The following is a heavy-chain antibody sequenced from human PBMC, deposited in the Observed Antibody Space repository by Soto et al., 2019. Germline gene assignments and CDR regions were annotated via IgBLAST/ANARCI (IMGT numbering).Heavy chain of an antibody. CDR3: ARYGRGYCTNGVCPYYFDY. CDR2: INSGGRST. J-gene: IGHJ4*02. D-gene: IGHD2-8*01. CDR1: GFTFNSYL. V-gene: IGHV3-74*01. Sequence: PGGSRRLSCATSGFTFNSYLMHWVRQAPGKGLVWVSRINSGGRSTSYADSVKGRFTISRDNAKNTLYLQMDSLRAEDTAVYYCARYGRGYCTNGVCPYYFDYWGQGTLVTVSS.